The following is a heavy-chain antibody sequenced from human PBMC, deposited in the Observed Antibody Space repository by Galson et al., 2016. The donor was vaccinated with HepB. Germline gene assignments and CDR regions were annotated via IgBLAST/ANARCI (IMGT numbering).Heavy chain of an antibody. V-gene: IGHV3-33*01. D-gene: IGHD3-10*01. CDR2: TWFDGNYK. Sequence: SLRLSCAASGFNFISYGMHWVRQAPGKGLEWVAVTWFDGNYKDYAESVKGRITVSRDNTKNTLSLQLDSLRAEDTAVYHCARSREYFGSGSYLDYWGQGTLV. CDR3: ARSREYFGSGSYLDY. J-gene: IGHJ4*02. CDR1: GFNFISYG.